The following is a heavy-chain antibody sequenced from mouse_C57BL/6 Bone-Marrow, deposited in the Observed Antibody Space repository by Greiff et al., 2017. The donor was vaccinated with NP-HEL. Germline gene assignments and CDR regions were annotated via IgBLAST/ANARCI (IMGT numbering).Heavy chain of an antibody. V-gene: IGHV1-80*01. CDR3: ARSALLSTYFDY. D-gene: IGHD2-10*01. CDR1: GYAFSSYW. J-gene: IGHJ2*01. CDR2: IYPGDGDT. Sequence: QVQLQQSGAELVKPGASVKISCKASGYAFSSYWMNWVKQRPGKGLEWIGQIYPGDGDTNYNGKFKGKATLTADKSSSTAYMQLSSLTSEDSAVYFCARSALLSTYFDYWGQGTTLTVSS.